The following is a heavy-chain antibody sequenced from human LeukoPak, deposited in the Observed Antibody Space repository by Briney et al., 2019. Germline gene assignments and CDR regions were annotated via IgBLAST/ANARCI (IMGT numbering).Heavy chain of an antibody. D-gene: IGHD2-2*01. J-gene: IGHJ3*02. V-gene: IGHV4-39*07. CDR2: IYYSGST. CDR1: GGSISSSSYY. CDR3: ARDVGPSLEVPAARAFDI. Sequence: SETLSLTCTVSGGSISSSSYYWGWIRQPPGKGLEWIGSIYYSGSTYYNPSLKSRVTISVDTSKNQFSLKLSSVTAADTAIYYCARDVGPSLEVPAARAFDIWGQGTMVTVSS.